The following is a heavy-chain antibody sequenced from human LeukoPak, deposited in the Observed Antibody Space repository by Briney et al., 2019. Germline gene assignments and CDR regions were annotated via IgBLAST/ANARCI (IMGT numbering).Heavy chain of an antibody. CDR2: ISGSGGST. J-gene: IGHJ4*02. CDR1: GFTFSSYA. D-gene: IGHD3-10*01. V-gene: IGHV3-23*01. CDR3: AKDYYGSGSYYYYFDY. Sequence: GGSLRLPCAASGFTFSSYAMSWVRQAPGKGLEWVSAISGSGGSTYYADSVKGRFTISRDNSKNTLYLQMNSLRAEDTAVYYCAKDYYGSGSYYYYFDYWGQGTLVTVSS.